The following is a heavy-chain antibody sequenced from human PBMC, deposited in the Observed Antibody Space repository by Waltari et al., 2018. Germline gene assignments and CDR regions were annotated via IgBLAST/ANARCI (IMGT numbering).Heavy chain of an antibody. CDR3: ARVRVVVTGLGWFDP. CDR2: IIPIIGIA. CDR1: GGTFSSYA. J-gene: IGHJ5*02. D-gene: IGHD2-15*01. Sequence: QVQLVQSGAEVKKPGSPVTVSCKAAGGTFSSYAISWVRQAPGQGVGWRGGIIPIIGIANYAQKFQGRVTITADESTITAYMELSSLRSEYTAVYYCARVRVVVTGLGWFDPWGQETLVTVSS. V-gene: IGHV1-69*12.